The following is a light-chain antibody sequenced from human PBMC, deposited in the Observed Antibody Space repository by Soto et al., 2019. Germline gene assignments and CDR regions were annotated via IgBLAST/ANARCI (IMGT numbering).Light chain of an antibody. J-gene: IGKJ1*01. CDR3: QKRSNWPPWT. CDR2: DAS. CDR1: QSVSSY. V-gene: IGKV3-11*01. Sequence: EIVLTQSPATLSLSPGERATLSCRASQSVSSYLAWYQQKPGQAPRLLIYDASNRATGIPARFSGGGSGTDFTLTISSLEPEDFAVYYCQKRSNWPPWTFGQGTKVDIK.